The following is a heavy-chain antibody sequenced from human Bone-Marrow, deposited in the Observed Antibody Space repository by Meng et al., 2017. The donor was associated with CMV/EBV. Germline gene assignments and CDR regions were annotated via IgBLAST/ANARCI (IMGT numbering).Heavy chain of an antibody. CDR2: INPNSGDT. Sequence: ASVKVSCKASGYTFTGYYMHWVRQAPGLGLEWMGWINPNSGDTNYAQKFQGRVSMTRDTSISTAYMELSRLRSDDTAVYYCARGYCSSTSCYDFDHWGQGALVTVSS. CDR1: GYTFTGYY. D-gene: IGHD2-2*01. J-gene: IGHJ4*02. CDR3: ARGYCSSTSCYDFDH. V-gene: IGHV1-2*02.